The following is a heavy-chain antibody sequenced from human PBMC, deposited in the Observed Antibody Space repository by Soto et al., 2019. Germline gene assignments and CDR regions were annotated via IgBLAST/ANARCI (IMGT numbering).Heavy chain of an antibody. V-gene: IGHV4-39*01. D-gene: IGHD2-2*03. Sequence: SETLSLTCTVSGGSISSSSYYWGWIRQPPGKGLEWIGSIYYSGSTYYNPSLKSRVTISVDTSKNQFSLKLSSVTAADTAVYYCARHVGYCISTSCPFYGMDVWGQGTTVTVSS. CDR1: GGSISSSSYY. CDR3: ARHVGYCISTSCPFYGMDV. CDR2: IYYSGST. J-gene: IGHJ6*02.